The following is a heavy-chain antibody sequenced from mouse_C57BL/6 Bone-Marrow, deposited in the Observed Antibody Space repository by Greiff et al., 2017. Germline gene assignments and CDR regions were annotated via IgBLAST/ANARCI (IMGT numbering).Heavy chain of an antibody. CDR1: GFTFSSYA. CDR2: ISDGGSYT. J-gene: IGHJ2*01. CDR3: ARKEYGYGGYYFDN. V-gene: IGHV5-4*01. Sequence: EVHLVESGGGLVKPGGSLKLSCAASGFTFSSYAMSWVRQTPEKRLEWVATISDGGSYTYYPDNVKGRFTISRDNAKNNLYLPMSHLKSEDTAMYYCARKEYGYGGYYFDNWGQGTTLTVSS. D-gene: IGHD2-2*01.